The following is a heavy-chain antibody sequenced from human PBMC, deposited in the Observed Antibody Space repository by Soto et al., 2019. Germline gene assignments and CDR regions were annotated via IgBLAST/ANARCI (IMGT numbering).Heavy chain of an antibody. D-gene: IGHD5-18*01. CDR1: GFTFSSYG. Sequence: PGGSLRLSCAASGFTFSSYGMHWVRQAPGKGLEWVAVISYDGSNKYYADSVKGRFTIPRDNSKNTLYLQMNSLRAEDTAVYYCAKDLRIQPWLQVWFDPWGQGTLVTVSS. CDR2: ISYDGSNK. V-gene: IGHV3-30*18. CDR3: AKDLRIQPWLQVWFDP. J-gene: IGHJ5*02.